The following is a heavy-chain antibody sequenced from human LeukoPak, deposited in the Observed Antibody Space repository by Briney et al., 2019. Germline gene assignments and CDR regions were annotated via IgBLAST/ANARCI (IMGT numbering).Heavy chain of an antibody. Sequence: GESLKISCKGSGYSFSSYWIGWVRPMPGKGLEWMGIIYPSDSDTRYSPSFQGQVTIPADKSISTAYLQWSSLKASDTAMYYCARLEQRWSFDIWGQGTMVTVSS. CDR3: ARLEQRWSFDI. D-gene: IGHD6-25*01. J-gene: IGHJ3*02. CDR1: GYSFSSYW. V-gene: IGHV5-51*01. CDR2: IYPSDSDT.